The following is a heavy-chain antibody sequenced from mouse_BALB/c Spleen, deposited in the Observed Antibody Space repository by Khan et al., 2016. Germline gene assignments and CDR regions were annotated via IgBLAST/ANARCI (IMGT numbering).Heavy chain of an antibody. D-gene: IGHD2-3*01. V-gene: IGHV3-2*02. CDR1: GYSITSDYA. J-gene: IGHJ3*01. CDR3: AYDCYHAWFPY. CDR2: ISYSGIT. Sequence: VQLQESGPGLVKPSQSLSLTCTVTGYSITSDYAWNWIRQFPGDKLGWMGYISYSGITSYNPSLKGRISITLDTSKNQFFLQFISVTTEDTATYYCAYDCYHAWFPYWGQGTMVTVSA.